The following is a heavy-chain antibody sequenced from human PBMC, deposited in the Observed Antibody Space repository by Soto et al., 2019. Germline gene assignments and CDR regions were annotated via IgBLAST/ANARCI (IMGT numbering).Heavy chain of an antibody. Sequence: SETLSLTCAVSGYSISSGYCWCWIRQPPGKGLEWIGIIYHSVSTYYNPSLKSRVAISVYTSKNQFSLKLSSVTAADTAVYYCARENNDISTGYQGGFDPWGQGTLVTVSS. V-gene: IGHV4-38-2*02. J-gene: IGHJ5*02. CDR1: GYSISSGYC. CDR2: IYHSVST. D-gene: IGHD3-9*01. CDR3: ARENNDISTGYQGGFDP.